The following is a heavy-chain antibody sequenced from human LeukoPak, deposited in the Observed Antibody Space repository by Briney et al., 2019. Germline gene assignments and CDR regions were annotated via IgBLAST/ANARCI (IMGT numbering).Heavy chain of an antibody. CDR3: ARKYCSSTTCYWAFDI. Sequence: GESLKISCKASGYTFTSYWIGWVRQMPGKGLECMGIVNPADSDIRYSPSFQGQVTISADKSITTAYLQWSSLKASDTAMYYCARKYCSSTTCYWAFDIWGQGTMVTVSS. CDR1: GYTFTSYW. D-gene: IGHD2-2*01. V-gene: IGHV5-51*01. CDR2: VNPADSDI. J-gene: IGHJ3*02.